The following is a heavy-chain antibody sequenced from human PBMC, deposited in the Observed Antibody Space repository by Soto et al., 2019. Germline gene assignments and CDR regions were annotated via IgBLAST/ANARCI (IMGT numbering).Heavy chain of an antibody. V-gene: IGHV3-21*01. J-gene: IGHJ4*02. CDR3: AHGYSSGWYGGYYFDY. CDR1: GFTFSSYS. CDR2: ISSSSSYI. Sequence: GGSLRLSCAASGFTFSSYSRNWVRQAPGKGLEWVSSISSSSSYIYYADSVKGRFTISRDNAKNSLYLQMNSLRAEDTAVYYCAHGYSSGWYGGYYFDYWGQGTLVTVSS. D-gene: IGHD6-19*01.